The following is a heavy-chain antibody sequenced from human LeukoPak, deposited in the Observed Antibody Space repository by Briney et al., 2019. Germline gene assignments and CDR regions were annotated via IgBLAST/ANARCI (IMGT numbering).Heavy chain of an antibody. CDR2: ISGSGGST. J-gene: IGHJ4*02. Sequence: GGSLRLSCAASGFTFRNYWMSWVRQAPGKGLEWVSDISGSGGSTYYADSVKGRLTISRDNSKNTLYLQMNSLRAEDTAVYYCAKDLWQFDYWGQGTLVTVSS. D-gene: IGHD2-21*01. CDR1: GFTFRNYW. V-gene: IGHV3-23*01. CDR3: AKDLWQFDY.